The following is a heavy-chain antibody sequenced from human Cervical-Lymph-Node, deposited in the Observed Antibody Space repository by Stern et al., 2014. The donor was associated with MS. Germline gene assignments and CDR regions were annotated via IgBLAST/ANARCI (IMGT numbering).Heavy chain of an antibody. CDR2: ISWNSGSI. Sequence: EVQLLESGGGSVQPGRSLRLSCAASGFIFDDYAMHWVRQAPGKGLEWVSGISWNSGSIGYADSVKGRFTISRDNAKNSLYLQMNSLRPEDTALYYCAKEGADYGDFDYWGQGTLVTVSS. CDR1: GFIFDDYA. D-gene: IGHD4-17*01. V-gene: IGHV3-9*01. J-gene: IGHJ4*02. CDR3: AKEGADYGDFDY.